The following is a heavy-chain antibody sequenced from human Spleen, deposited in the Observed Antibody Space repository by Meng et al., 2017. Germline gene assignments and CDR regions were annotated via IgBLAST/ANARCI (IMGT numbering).Heavy chain of an antibody. Sequence: QVQLQQRAAGLLKPSETLSLTCDVYGGSFSGYSWSWIRQPPGKGLEWIGEISHSGSTNYSPSLKNRVTISLDTSKNQFSLKLRSVTAADTAVYYCARLWTVTSYSADWFDPCGQGTLVTVSS. D-gene: IGHD4-17*01. J-gene: IGHJ5*02. CDR2: ISHSGST. CDR1: GGSFSGYS. V-gene: IGHV4-34*01. CDR3: ARLWTVTSYSADWFDP.